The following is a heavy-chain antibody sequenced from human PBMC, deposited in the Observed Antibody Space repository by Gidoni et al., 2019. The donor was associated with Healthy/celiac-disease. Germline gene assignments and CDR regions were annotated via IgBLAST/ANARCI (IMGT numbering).Heavy chain of an antibody. CDR1: GFTFRNAW. CDR3: TTDDLVGAFNYYGMDV. D-gene: IGHD1-26*01. Sequence: EMQLVESGGGLVKPGGSLRLSCAASGFTFRNAWMSWVRQAPGKGLEWVGRIKSKTDGGTTDYAAHVKGRFTISSDDSKNTLYLQMNRLKTEDTAVYYCTTDDLVGAFNYYGMDVWGQGTTVTVSS. V-gene: IGHV3-15*01. CDR2: IKSKTDGGTT. J-gene: IGHJ6*02.